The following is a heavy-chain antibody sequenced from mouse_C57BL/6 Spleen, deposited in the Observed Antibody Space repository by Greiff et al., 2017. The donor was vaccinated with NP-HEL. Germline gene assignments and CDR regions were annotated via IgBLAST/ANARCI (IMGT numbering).Heavy chain of an antibody. Sequence: DVMLVESGEGLVKPGGSLKLSCAASGFTFSSYAMSWVRQTPEKRLEWVAYISSGGDYIYYADTVKGRFTISRDNARNTLYLQMSSLKSEDTAMYYCTRVYYGSSFAYWGQGTLVTVSA. CDR2: ISSGGDYI. D-gene: IGHD1-1*01. J-gene: IGHJ3*01. CDR1: GFTFSSYA. V-gene: IGHV5-9-1*02. CDR3: TRVYYGSSFAY.